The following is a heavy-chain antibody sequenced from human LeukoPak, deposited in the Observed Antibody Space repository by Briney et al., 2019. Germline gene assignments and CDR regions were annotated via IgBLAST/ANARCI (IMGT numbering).Heavy chain of an antibody. CDR3: AKDLGMVRGVNPYYFDY. V-gene: IGHV3-30*18. CDR1: GFTFSSYG. Sequence: GGSLRLSCAASGFTFSSYGMHWVHQAPGKGLEWVAVISYDGSNKYYADSVKGRFTISRDNSKNTLYLQMNSLRAEDTAVYYCAKDLGMVRGVNPYYFDYWGQGTLVTVSS. CDR2: ISYDGSNK. D-gene: IGHD3-10*01. J-gene: IGHJ4*02.